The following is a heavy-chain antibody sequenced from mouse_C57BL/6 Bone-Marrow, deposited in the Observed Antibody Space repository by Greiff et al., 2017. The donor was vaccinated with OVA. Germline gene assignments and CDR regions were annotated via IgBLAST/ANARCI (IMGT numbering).Heavy chain of an antibody. CDR1: VYTFTDYE. Sequence: VKLMESGAELVRPGASVTLSCTASVYTFTDYEMHWVKQTPVHGLEWIGAIDPETGGTAYNQKFKGKAILTADKSSSTAYMELRSLTSEDSAVDYCTRGYSNYYAMDYWGQGTSVTVSS. V-gene: IGHV1-15*01. CDR3: TRGYSNYYAMDY. CDR2: IDPETGGT. J-gene: IGHJ4*01. D-gene: IGHD2-5*01.